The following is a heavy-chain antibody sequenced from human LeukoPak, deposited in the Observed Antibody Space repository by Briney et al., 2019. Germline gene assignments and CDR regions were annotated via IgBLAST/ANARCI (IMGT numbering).Heavy chain of an antibody. CDR3: AGPVDSSGYLLGY. V-gene: IGHV4-39*01. CDR1: ARSISSSSYY. J-gene: IGHJ4*02. CDR2: IYYSGST. D-gene: IGHD3-22*01. Sequence: PSETLSLTRPIPARSISSSSYYCGWIRQPPGNGPEWLGGIYYSGSTYYNPTLKSRATKSVDASTHQFYLKLSSVAAADSAVYYCAGPVDSSGYLLGYWGQGTLVTVSS.